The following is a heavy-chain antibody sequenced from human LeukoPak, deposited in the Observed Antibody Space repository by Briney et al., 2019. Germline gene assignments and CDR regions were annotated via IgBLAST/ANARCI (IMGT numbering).Heavy chain of an antibody. D-gene: IGHD3-9*01. Sequence: SETLSLTCTVSGGSISRDYWSWIRQPAGKGLEWIGRIYTSGSTNYNPSLKSRVTMSVDTSKNQFSLKLSSVTAADTAVYYCARDLVSAGGYFDWSRRVDAFDIWGQGTMVTVSS. V-gene: IGHV4-4*07. CDR3: ARDLVSAGGYFDWSRRVDAFDI. CDR1: GGSISRDY. J-gene: IGHJ3*02. CDR2: IYTSGST.